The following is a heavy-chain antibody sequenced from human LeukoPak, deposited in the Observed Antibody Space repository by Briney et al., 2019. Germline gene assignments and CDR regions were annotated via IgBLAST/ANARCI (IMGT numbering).Heavy chain of an antibody. D-gene: IGHD6-19*01. CDR3: AKGSGSGWYGWFAP. V-gene: IGHV3-23*01. Sequence: GGSLRLSCAASGFTFSSYAMYWVRQAPGKGLEWVSSIEASGGATYYADSVKGRFTISRDNSKNTFYLQMNSLRADDTAVYYCAKGSGSGWYGWFAPWGQGTLVTVSS. CDR1: GFTFSSYA. CDR2: IEASGGAT. J-gene: IGHJ5*02.